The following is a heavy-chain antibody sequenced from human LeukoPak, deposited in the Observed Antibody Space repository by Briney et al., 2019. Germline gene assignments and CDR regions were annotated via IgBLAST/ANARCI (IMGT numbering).Heavy chain of an antibody. Sequence: GGSPRLSCAASGFTFSSYAMHWVRQAPGKGLEWVAVISYDGSNKYYADSVKGRFTISRDNSKNTLYLQMNSLRAEDTAVYYCARARGYCSSTSCYTQYMDVWGKGTTVTVSS. D-gene: IGHD2-2*02. V-gene: IGHV3-30-3*01. CDR2: ISYDGSNK. J-gene: IGHJ6*03. CDR1: GFTFSSYA. CDR3: ARARGYCSSTSCYTQYMDV.